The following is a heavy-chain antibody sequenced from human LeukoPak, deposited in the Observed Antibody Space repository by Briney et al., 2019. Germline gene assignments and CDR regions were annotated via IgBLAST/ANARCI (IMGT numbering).Heavy chain of an antibody. CDR1: GGSISSSNW. Sequence: SETLSLTCAVSGGSISSSNWWSWVRQPPGKGLEWIGEIYHSGSTNYNPSLKSRVTISVDKSKNQFSLKLSSVTAADTAVYYCARGSVNYCSSTSCSGAFDIWGQGTMVTVSS. CDR2: IYHSGST. CDR3: ARGSVNYCSSTSCSGAFDI. J-gene: IGHJ3*02. D-gene: IGHD2-2*01. V-gene: IGHV4-4*02.